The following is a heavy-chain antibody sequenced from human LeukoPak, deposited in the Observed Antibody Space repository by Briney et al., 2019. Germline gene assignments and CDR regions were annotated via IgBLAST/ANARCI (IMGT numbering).Heavy chain of an antibody. V-gene: IGHV4-34*01. CDR2: INHSGST. J-gene: IGHJ4*02. D-gene: IGHD4-17*01. CDR3: ARHVDYGLPDY. Sequence: SETLSLTCAVYGGSFSGYYWSWIRQPPGKGLEWIGEINHSGSTNYNPSLKSRVTISVDTSKNQFSLKLSSVTAADTAVYYCARHVDYGLPDYWGQGTLVTVSS. CDR1: GGSFSGYY.